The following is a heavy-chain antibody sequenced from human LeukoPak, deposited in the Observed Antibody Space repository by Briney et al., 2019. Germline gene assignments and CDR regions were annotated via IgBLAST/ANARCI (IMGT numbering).Heavy chain of an antibody. J-gene: IGHJ4*02. D-gene: IGHD6-13*01. CDR1: GGSISSSSYS. CDR2: IYYSGST. CDR3: ARGGGRGYIAAAGTLHN. Sequence: KPSETLSLTCTVSGGSISSSSYSWGWIRQPPGKGLEWIGSIYYSGSTYYNPSLKSRVTISVDTSKNQFSLKLSSVTAADTAVYYCARGGGRGYIAAAGTLHNWGQGTLVTVSS. V-gene: IGHV4-39*01.